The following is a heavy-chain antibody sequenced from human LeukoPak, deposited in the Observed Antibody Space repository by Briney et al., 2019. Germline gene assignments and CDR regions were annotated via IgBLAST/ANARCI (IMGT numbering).Heavy chain of an antibody. Sequence: PSETLSLTCTVSGGSISNGDYYWSWIRQPPGKGLEWIGYIYYSGSTYYNPSLKSRVTISVDTSKNQFSLKLSSVTAADTAVYYCARKAEGFGEEQIDYWGQGTLVTVSS. V-gene: IGHV4-30-4*02. CDR2: IYYSGST. CDR1: GGSISNGDYY. J-gene: IGHJ4*02. D-gene: IGHD3-10*01. CDR3: ARKAEGFGEEQIDY.